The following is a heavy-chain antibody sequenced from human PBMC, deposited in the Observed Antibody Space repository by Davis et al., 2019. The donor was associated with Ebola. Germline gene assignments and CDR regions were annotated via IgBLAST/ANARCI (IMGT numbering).Heavy chain of an antibody. J-gene: IGHJ4*02. CDR3: ARGEFGSRGRDY. D-gene: IGHD2-15*01. V-gene: IGHV1-46*01. CDR2: INPSGGTT. Sequence: AASVKVSCKASGYTLVSYYAHWVRQAPGQGLEWMGIINPSGGTTTYAQKFQGRVTMTRDTSTSTVYMELSSLRSEDTAVYYCARGEFGSRGRDYWGQGTLVTVSS. CDR1: GYTLVSYY.